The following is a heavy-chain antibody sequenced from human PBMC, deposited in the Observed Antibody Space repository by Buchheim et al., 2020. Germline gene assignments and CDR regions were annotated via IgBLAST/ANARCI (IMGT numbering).Heavy chain of an antibody. J-gene: IGHJ4*02. Sequence: EVQLLESGGGLVQSGGSLRLSCAASGFTFSSYAMSWVRQAPGKGLEWVSAISGSGGSTYYADSVKGRFTISRDNSKNTPYLQMNSLRAEDTAVYYCAKEKRLGYCSGGSCYYQDYWGQGTL. CDR2: ISGSGGST. V-gene: IGHV3-23*01. D-gene: IGHD2-15*01. CDR1: GFTFSSYA. CDR3: AKEKRLGYCSGGSCYYQDY.